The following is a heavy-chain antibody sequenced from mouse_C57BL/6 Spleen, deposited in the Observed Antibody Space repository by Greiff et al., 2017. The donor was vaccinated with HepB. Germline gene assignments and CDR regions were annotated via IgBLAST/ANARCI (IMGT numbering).Heavy chain of an antibody. Sequence: VQLQQSGAELVRPGTSVKMSCKASGYTFTNYWIGWAKQRPGHGLEWIGDIYPGGGYTNYNEKFKGKATLTADKSSSTAYLQFSSLTSEDSATYYCARSAGAHWYFDVWGTGTTVTVSS. CDR2: IYPGGGYT. CDR1: GYTFTNYW. V-gene: IGHV1-63*01. CDR3: ARSAGAHWYFDV. J-gene: IGHJ1*03. D-gene: IGHD3-1*01.